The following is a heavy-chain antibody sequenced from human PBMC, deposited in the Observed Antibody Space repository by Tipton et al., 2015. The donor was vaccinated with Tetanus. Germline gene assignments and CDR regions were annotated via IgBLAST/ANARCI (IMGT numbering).Heavy chain of an antibody. Sequence: SLRLSCAASGFTFSSYAMSWVRQAPGKGLEWVSGISGSGGSTYYADSVKGRFTISRDNSKNTLYLQMNSLRAEDTAVYYCVRGDYTNYGRIFFDVWGQGTPVTVSS. V-gene: IGHV3-23*01. CDR3: VRGDYTNYGRIFFDV. CDR2: ISGSGGST. J-gene: IGHJ4*02. D-gene: IGHD4-11*01. CDR1: GFTFSSYA.